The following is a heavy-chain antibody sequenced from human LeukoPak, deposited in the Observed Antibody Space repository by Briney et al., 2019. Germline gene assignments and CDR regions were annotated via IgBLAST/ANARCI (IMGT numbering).Heavy chain of an antibody. CDR1: GFIFSDYS. D-gene: IGHD6-19*01. CDR2: IDYDGGSG. J-gene: IGHJ1*01. V-gene: IGHV3-23*01. Sequence: GGSLRLSCAASGFIFSDYSMNWIRQAPGKGLEWVSSIDYDGGSGHYADSVKGRFTISRDNSNNTPFLHLNSLRGEDTAVYYCTRNSGWYGLSWGQGTLVTVSS. CDR3: TRNSGWYGLS.